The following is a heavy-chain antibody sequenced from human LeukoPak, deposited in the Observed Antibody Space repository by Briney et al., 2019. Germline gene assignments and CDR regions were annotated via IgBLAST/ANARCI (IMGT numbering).Heavy chain of an antibody. J-gene: IGHJ4*02. CDR1: GFXFSTYA. CDR3: TRASGYTSGWPFDY. Sequence: GGSLRLSCAASGFXFSTYAIHWVRQAPGKRLEYVSAISSNGNSTYYANSVKGRFTISRDNSKNTLYLQMGSLRAEDMAVYYCTRASGYTSGWPFDYWGQGTLVTVSS. D-gene: IGHD6-19*01. V-gene: IGHV3-64*01. CDR2: ISSNGNST.